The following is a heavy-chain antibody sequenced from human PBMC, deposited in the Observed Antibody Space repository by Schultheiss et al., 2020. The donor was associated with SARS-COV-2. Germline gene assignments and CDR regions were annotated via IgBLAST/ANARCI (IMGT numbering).Heavy chain of an antibody. CDR2: ISGSGGST. Sequence: GGSLRLSCAASGFTFNTYAMSWVRRAPGKGLEWVSAISGSGGSTYYADSVKGRFTISRDNSKNSLYLQMNSLRAEDTAVYYCARPGTYYYYGMDVWGQGTTVTVSS. D-gene: IGHD1-1*01. CDR1: GFTFNTYA. J-gene: IGHJ6*02. V-gene: IGHV3-23*01. CDR3: ARPGTYYYYGMDV.